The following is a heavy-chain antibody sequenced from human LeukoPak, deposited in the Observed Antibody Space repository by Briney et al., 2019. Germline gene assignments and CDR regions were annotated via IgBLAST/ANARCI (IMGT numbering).Heavy chain of an antibody. CDR2: ISGSGGST. D-gene: IGHD5-18*01. V-gene: IGHV3-23*01. J-gene: IGHJ4*02. Sequence: PGGSLRLSCAASGFTFSSYGMSWVRQAPGKGLEWVSAISGSGGSTYYADSVKGRFTISRDNSKNTLYLQMNSLRAEDTAVYYCARRGDSYGQLPPDYWGQGTLVTVSS. CDR1: GFTFSSYG. CDR3: ARRGDSYGQLPPDY.